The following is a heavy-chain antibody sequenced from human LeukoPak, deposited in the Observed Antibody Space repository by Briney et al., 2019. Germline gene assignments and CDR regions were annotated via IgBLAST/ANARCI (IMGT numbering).Heavy chain of an antibody. V-gene: IGHV4-59*01. CDR2: IYDSGTT. D-gene: IGHD1-1*01. CDR3: AKKVESKWFVP. CDR1: GGSISGYY. J-gene: IGHJ5*02. Sequence: SETLSLTCTVSGGSISGYYWSWVRQPPGKGLEWIGYIYDSGTTNYNPSLKSRVTISEDTSKNQFSLKLTSVTAADTAVYYCAKKVESKWFVPWGQGDLVTVSS.